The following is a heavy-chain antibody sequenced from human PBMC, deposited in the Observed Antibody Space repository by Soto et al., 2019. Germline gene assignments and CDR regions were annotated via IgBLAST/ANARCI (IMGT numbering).Heavy chain of an antibody. Sequence: ASVKVSCKASGYTFTSYGISWVRQAPGQGLEWMGWISAYNGNTNYAQKLQGRVTMTTDTSTSTAYMELRSLRSDDTAVYYCASEFGDIVVVPAAPYYYYYMDVWGKGTTVTVSS. CDR3: ASEFGDIVVVPAAPYYYYYMDV. J-gene: IGHJ6*03. D-gene: IGHD2-2*01. CDR1: GYTFTSYG. V-gene: IGHV1-18*01. CDR2: ISAYNGNT.